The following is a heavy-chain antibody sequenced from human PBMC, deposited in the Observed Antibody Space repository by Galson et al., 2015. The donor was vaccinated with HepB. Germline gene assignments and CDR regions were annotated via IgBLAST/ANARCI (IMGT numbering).Heavy chain of an antibody. Sequence: KVSRKASGYSFRNYWIGWVRQMPGKGLECMGIIYPGDSDTRYSPSFQGQVTLSADKSTNTAYLQWSSLKASDTAMYYCARLGHEGYHYYGMDVWGQGTTVTVSS. D-gene: IGHD2-2*01. V-gene: IGHV5-51*01. CDR1: GYSFRNYW. CDR2: IYPGDSDT. CDR3: ARLGHEGYHYYGMDV. J-gene: IGHJ6*02.